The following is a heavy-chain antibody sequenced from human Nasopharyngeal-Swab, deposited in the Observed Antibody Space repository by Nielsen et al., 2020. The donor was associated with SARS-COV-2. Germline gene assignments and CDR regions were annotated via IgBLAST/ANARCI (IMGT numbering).Heavy chain of an antibody. CDR2: IIPILGIA. V-gene: IGHV1-69*04. D-gene: IGHD6-6*01. CDR3: ARSSSWYYGMDV. CDR1: GGTFSSYA. J-gene: IGHJ6*02. Sequence: SVKVSCKASGGTFSSYAISWVRQAPGQGLEWMGRIIPILGIANYAQKFQGRVTITADKSTSTAYMELSSLRSEDTAAYYCARSSSWYYGMDVWGQGTTVTVSS.